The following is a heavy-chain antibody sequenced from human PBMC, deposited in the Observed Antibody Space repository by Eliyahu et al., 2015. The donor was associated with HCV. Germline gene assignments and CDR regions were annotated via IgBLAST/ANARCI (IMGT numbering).Heavy chain of an antibody. Sequence: EVQLVESGGGXVXPGRSLRLSCAAXGFSFADYAMHWVRQAPGKGLXWVSXLNWNGGRIVYADSVKGRFTISRDNAKNSLSLQMNSLRAEDTALYYCAKARRASGWYVLDAFDFWGQGTMVTVSS. J-gene: IGHJ3*01. CDR2: LNWNGGRI. CDR3: AKARRASGWYVLDAFDF. CDR1: GFSFADYA. D-gene: IGHD6-19*01. V-gene: IGHV3-9*01.